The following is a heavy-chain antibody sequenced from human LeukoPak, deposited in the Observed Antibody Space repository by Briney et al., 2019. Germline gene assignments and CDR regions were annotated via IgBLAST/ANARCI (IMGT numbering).Heavy chain of an antibody. CDR1: GFTLSSYG. D-gene: IGHD7-27*01. CDR2: ISYDGSNK. J-gene: IGHJ4*02. CDR3: AKVDGDS. Sequence: GGSLRLSCAASGFTLSSYGVHWVRQARGKGLEWVAVISYDGSNKYYADSVKGRFTISRDNSKNTLYLQMNSLRAEDTAVYYCAKVDGDSWGQGTLVTVSS. V-gene: IGHV3-30*18.